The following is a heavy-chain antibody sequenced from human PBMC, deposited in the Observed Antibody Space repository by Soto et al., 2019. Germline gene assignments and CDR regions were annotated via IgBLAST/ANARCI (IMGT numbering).Heavy chain of an antibody. J-gene: IGHJ6*02. CDR3: AGGYSNGWSSGMDV. Sequence: SVKVSCKASGGTFSSIAINWVRQAPGQGLEWMGGIIPIFGPANYSKKFQGRVTITADESTSTTYMELSSLRTEDTAVYYCAGGYSNGWSSGMDVWGQGTTVTVSS. CDR2: IIPIFGPA. CDR1: GGTFSSIA. V-gene: IGHV1-69*13. D-gene: IGHD6-19*01.